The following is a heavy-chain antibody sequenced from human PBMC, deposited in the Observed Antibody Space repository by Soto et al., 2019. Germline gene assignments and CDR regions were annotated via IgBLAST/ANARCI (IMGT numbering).Heavy chain of an antibody. CDR2: LHYRGST. V-gene: IGHV4-39*01. CDR1: DDSITSGAYY. Sequence: HLQLQESGPRLIKPSETLSLTCTVSDDSITSGAYYWGLIRQPPGKGLEWIGTLHYRGSTYYNPALKRRGTMSLDTRTTQDPRRPTSVTAADAAVSCCGGMVWFGDLLVDYWGQGTLVTVSS. J-gene: IGHJ4*02. D-gene: IGHD3-10*01. CDR3: GGMVWFGDLLVDY.